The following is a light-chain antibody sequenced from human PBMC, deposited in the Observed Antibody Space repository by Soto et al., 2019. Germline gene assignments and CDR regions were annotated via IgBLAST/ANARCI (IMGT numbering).Light chain of an antibody. V-gene: IGLV1-51*01. CDR1: SSNIGNNY. J-gene: IGLJ2*01. Sequence: QAVVTQPPSVSAAPGQKVTISCPGSSSNIGNNYVFWYQQLPGTAPKLLIYANDKRPSGIPDRFSGSKYGTSATLGITGLQTGDEADYYCATWDRSLSVGVFGGGTKLTVL. CDR2: AND. CDR3: ATWDRSLSVGV.